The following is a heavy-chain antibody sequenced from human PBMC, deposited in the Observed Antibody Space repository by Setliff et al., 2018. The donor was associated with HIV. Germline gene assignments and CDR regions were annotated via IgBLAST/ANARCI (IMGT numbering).Heavy chain of an antibody. CDR3: TRRRGPMVRGVDPSPSYYLDY. V-gene: IGHV4-34*01. D-gene: IGHD3-10*01. J-gene: IGHJ4*02. Sequence: SETLSLTCAVYGAPFSDFYWSWIRQTPGKGLEWIGEINYSRVTNYNPSLKSRVTISVDTSKNQFSLTMTSVRAGDTAVYYCTRRRGPMVRGVDPSPSYYLDYWGQGTRVTVSS. CDR2: INYSRVT. CDR1: GAPFSDFY.